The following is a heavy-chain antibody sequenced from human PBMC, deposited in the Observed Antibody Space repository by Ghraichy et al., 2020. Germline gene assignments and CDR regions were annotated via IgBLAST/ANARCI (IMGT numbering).Heavy chain of an antibody. CDR2: THYSGST. V-gene: IGHV4-59*01. CDR1: GGSISSYY. D-gene: IGHD1-26*01. CDR3: ARGGGGSPLSAFDI. Sequence: SETLSLTCTVSGGSISSYYWSWIRQPPGKGLEWIGYTHYSGSTNYNPSLKSRVTISGDTSKNQFSLKLTSVTAADTAVYYCARGGGGSPLSAFDIWGQGTMVTVSS. J-gene: IGHJ3*02.